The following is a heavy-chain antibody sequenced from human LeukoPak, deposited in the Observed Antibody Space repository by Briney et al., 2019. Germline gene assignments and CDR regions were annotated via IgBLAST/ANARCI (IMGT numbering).Heavy chain of an antibody. CDR1: GLPIADFA. V-gene: IGHV3-43*02. J-gene: IGHJ4*02. CDR3: AKESGKFDY. Sequence: GGSLRLSCVASGLPIADFAMHWVRQAPGKGLEWVSLTSGDGVSTFYADSVKGRFSISRDNRKNSLYLEMNSLRTEDAAMYYCAKESGKFDYWGQGTLVAVSS. CDR2: TSGDGVST.